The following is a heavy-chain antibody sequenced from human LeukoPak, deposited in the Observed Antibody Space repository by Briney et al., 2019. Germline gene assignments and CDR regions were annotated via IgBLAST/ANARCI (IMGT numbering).Heavy chain of an antibody. V-gene: IGHV3-30*02. D-gene: IGHD4-17*01. J-gene: IGHJ4*02. Sequence: GESLRLSCATSGFTFSFYGMHWVRQAPGKGLEWVAFIQYDGSYKFYADSVQGRFSISRDNSKNTLYLQMNSLRAEDTAVYYCARDLYGVSHDYWGQGTLVTVSS. CDR2: IQYDGSYK. CDR1: GFTFSFYG. CDR3: ARDLYGVSHDY.